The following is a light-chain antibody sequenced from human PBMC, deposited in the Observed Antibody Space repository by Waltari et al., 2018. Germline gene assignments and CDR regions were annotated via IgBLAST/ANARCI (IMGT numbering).Light chain of an antibody. V-gene: IGLV2-8*01. J-gene: IGLJ1*01. Sequence: QSALTQPPSASGFPGQSVTISCTGTSSDVGGYDYVSWYQQYPGKAPKLVFYEVAKRPSGVPDRFSGSKSGNTASLTVSGLQGEDEADYYCSSYAGNKNVFGTGTKVTVL. CDR3: SSYAGNKNV. CDR1: SSDVGGYDY. CDR2: EVA.